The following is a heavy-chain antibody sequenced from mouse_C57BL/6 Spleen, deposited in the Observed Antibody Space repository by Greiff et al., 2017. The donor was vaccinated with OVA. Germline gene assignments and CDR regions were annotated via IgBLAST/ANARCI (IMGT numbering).Heavy chain of an antibody. CDR2: IYPGDGDT. CDR3: ARRSFTTVSFDY. V-gene: IGHV1-80*01. D-gene: IGHD1-1*01. Sequence: VQRVESGAELVKPGASVKISCKASGYAFSSYWMNWVKQRPGKGLEWIGQIYPGDGDTNYNGKFKGKATLTADKSSSTAYMQLSSLTSEDSAVYFCARRSFTTVSFDYWGQGTTLTVSS. J-gene: IGHJ2*01. CDR1: GYAFSSYW.